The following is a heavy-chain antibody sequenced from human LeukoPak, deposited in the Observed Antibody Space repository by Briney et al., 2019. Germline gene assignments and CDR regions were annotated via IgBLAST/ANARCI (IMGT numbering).Heavy chain of an antibody. CDR1: GGSISSYY. D-gene: IGHD3-10*01. V-gene: IGHV4-59*01. CDR2: IYYSGST. J-gene: IGHJ4*02. Sequence: SETLSLTCTVSGGSISSYYWSWIRQPPGKGLEWIGYIYYSGSTNYNPSLKSRVTISVDTSKNQFSLKLSSVTAADTAVYYCARASFPNYYGSGSYFHYWGQGTLVTVSS. CDR3: ARASFPNYYGSGSYFHY.